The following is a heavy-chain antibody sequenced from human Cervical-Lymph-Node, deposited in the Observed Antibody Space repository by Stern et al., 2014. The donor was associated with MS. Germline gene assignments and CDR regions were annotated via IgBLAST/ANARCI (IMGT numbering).Heavy chain of an antibody. CDR3: ARKGRSIVNAFDI. D-gene: IGHD2-15*01. Sequence: VQLVESGGGVVRPGGSLRLSCAGSGFEFDDYGVSWVRQAPGKGLEWRSSIKWSGISTDYADSVKGRFTISRDNTKNSLYLQMNSLRGEDTALYYCARKGRSIVNAFDIWGQGTMVIVSS. CDR1: GFEFDDYG. CDR2: IKWSGIST. V-gene: IGHV3-20*04. J-gene: IGHJ3*02.